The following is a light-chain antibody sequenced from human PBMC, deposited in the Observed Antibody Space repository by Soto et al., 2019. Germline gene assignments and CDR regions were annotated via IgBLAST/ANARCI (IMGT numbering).Light chain of an antibody. CDR3: SSYTSSSPYV. CDR1: SGDVGGYNY. Sequence: QSVLTQPASVSGSPGQSITISCTGTSGDVGGYNYVSWYQQHPGKAPKLMIYDVSNRPSGVSNRFSGSKSGNTASPTISGLQAEDEADYYCSSYTSSSPYVFGTGTKVTVL. V-gene: IGLV2-14*01. CDR2: DVS. J-gene: IGLJ1*01.